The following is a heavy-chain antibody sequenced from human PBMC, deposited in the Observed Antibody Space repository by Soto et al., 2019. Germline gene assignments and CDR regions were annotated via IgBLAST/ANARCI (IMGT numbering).Heavy chain of an antibody. CDR2: IIPIFGTA. CDR3: ARRGYYGSGSRMTYYYYGMDV. Sequence: SVKVSCKASGGTFSSYAISWVRQAPGQGLEWMGGIIPIFGTANYAQKFQGRVTITADESTSTAYMELSSLRSEDTAVYYCARRGYYGSGSRMTYYYYGMDVWGQGTTVTVSS. CDR1: GGTFSSYA. V-gene: IGHV1-69*13. J-gene: IGHJ6*02. D-gene: IGHD3-10*01.